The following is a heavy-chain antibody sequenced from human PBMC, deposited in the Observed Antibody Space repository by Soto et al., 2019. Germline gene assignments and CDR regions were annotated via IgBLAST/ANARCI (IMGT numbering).Heavy chain of an antibody. D-gene: IGHD2-15*01. CDR2: INPGNGNT. Sequence: QVQVVQSGAEVKKPGASVKVSCKASGYTFTSYAMHWVRQAPGQRLEWMGWINPGNGNTKNSQKFQGRVTITRDTFASTAYMELSSLTSEDTAVYYCARGASSLTTFYFDLWGRGTLVTVSS. V-gene: IGHV1-3*01. CDR3: ARGASSLTTFYFDL. CDR1: GYTFTSYA. J-gene: IGHJ2*01.